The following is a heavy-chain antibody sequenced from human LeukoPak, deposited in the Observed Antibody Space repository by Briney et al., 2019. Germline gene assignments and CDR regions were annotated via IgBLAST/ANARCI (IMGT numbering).Heavy chain of an antibody. CDR1: GYSFTSYW. CDR2: IYPDDSDT. D-gene: IGHD6-25*01. J-gene: IGHJ4*02. Sequence: GASLKISFKGSGYSFTSYWIAWVRPMPGKGLEWMGIIYPDDSDTRYSPSFQGQVTITADKSISTAYLQWSSLKASDNAMYYCARQRRSSGWPNDYWGQGTLVTVSS. V-gene: IGHV5-51*01. CDR3: ARQRRSSGWPNDY.